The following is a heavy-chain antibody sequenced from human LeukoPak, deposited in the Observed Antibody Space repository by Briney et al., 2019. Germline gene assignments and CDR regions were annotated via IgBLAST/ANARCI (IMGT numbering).Heavy chain of an antibody. J-gene: IGHJ3*02. Sequence: GASVKVSCKASGYTFTNYDINWVRQATGQGLEWMGWMNPNSGNTGYAQKFQGRVTMTRDTSTSTVYMELSSLRSEDTAVYYCATGARITMHSPRRAFDIWGQGTMVTVSS. CDR2: MNPNSGNT. V-gene: IGHV1-8*01. D-gene: IGHD3-10*01. CDR1: GYTFTNYD. CDR3: ATGARITMHSPRRAFDI.